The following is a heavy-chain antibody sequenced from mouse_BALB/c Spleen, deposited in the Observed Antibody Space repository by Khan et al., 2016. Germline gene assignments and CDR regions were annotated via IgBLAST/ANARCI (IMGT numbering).Heavy chain of an antibody. CDR1: GYTFTNYG. CDR2: INTYSGEP. V-gene: IGHV9-1*02. CDR3: ARGEIDDYEYYFDY. D-gene: IGHD2-4*01. J-gene: IGHJ2*01. Sequence: QIQLVQSGPELKKPGETVKVSCKASGYTFTNYGMNWVKQVPGKGLKWMGWINTYSGEPTYADDFKGRFAFSLETSASTAYLQINNLINEDMATYFCARGEIDDYEYYFDYWGQGTILTVSS.